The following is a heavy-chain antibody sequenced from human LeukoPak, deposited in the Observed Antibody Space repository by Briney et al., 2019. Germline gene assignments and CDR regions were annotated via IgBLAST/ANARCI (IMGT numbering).Heavy chain of an antibody. CDR2: IKQDGSEK. V-gene: IGHV3-7*03. J-gene: IGHJ4*02. CDR3: AHEGTARLFDY. CDR1: GFTFSSYW. D-gene: IGHD5-18*01. Sequence: PGGSLRLSCAASGFTFSSYWMSWVRQAPGKGLEWVANIKQDGSEKYYVDSVKGRFTISRDNSKNTLYLQMNSLRAEDTAVYYCAHEGTARLFDYWGQGTLVTVSS.